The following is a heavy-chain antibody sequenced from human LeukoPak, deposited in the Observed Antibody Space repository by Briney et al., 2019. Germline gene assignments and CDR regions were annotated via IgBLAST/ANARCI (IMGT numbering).Heavy chain of an antibody. CDR3: AKDRDCSGGSCYSSPLDY. J-gene: IGHJ4*02. CDR1: GFTFSSYS. V-gene: IGHV3-21*04. CDR2: ISSSSSYI. D-gene: IGHD2-15*01. Sequence: GGSLRLSCAASGFTFSSYSMNWVRQAPGKGLEWVSSISSSSSYIYYADSVKGRFTISRDNSKNTLYLQMNSLRAEDTAVYYCAKDRDCSGGSCYSSPLDYWGQGTLVTVSS.